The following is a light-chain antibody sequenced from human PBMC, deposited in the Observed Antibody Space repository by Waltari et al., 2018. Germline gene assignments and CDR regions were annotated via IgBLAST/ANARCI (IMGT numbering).Light chain of an antibody. CDR3: SSYRGSYTLV. V-gene: IGLV2-14*03. Sequence: QSALTQPASVSGSPGQSITISCTGTSSDVGAFNYVFWYQQHPGRAPNRLIYDVTARPSGVSNRFSGSKSGNTASLTISGLQAEDEADYYCSSYRGSYTLVFGGGTKVTVL. CDR2: DVT. CDR1: SSDVGAFNY. J-gene: IGLJ3*02.